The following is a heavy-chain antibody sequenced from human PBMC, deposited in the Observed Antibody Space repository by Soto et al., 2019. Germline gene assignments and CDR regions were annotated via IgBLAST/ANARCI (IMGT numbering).Heavy chain of an antibody. J-gene: IGHJ4*02. CDR1: GGSISSGGYY. Sequence: SETLSLTCTVSGGSISSGGYYWSWIRQHPGKGLEWIGYIYYSGSTYYNPSLKSRVTISVDTSKNQFSLKLSSVTAADTAVYYCARDPITMVRGVMGAFDYWGQGTLVTVSS. D-gene: IGHD3-10*01. CDR3: ARDPITMVRGVMGAFDY. V-gene: IGHV4-31*03. CDR2: IYYSGST.